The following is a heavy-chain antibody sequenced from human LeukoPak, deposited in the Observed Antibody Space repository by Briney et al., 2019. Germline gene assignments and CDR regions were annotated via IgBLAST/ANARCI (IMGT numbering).Heavy chain of an antibody. CDR1: GGSISSYY. Sequence: PSETLSLTCTVSGGSISSYYWSWIRQPAGKGLEWIGRIYTSGSTYYNPSLKSRVTISVDTSKNQFSLKLSSVTAADTAVYYCARSLSRSYDSSGYYFDYWGQGTLVTVSS. CDR3: ARSLSRSYDSSGYYFDY. J-gene: IGHJ4*02. D-gene: IGHD3-22*01. V-gene: IGHV4-4*07. CDR2: IYTSGST.